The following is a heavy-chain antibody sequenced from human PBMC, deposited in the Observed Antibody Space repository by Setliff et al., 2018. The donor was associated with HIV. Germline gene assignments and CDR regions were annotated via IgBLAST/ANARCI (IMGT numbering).Heavy chain of an antibody. CDR3: TTGTRLVD. CDR1: GFIVGDYD. Sequence: GGSLRLSCTASGFIVGDYDMSWVRQAPGKGLEWVGFVRRKTSGGTIDYAAPVKGRFTISRDDSKNTLYLQMNSLKTEDTAVYYCTTGTRLVDWGQGALVTVSS. V-gene: IGHV3-49*04. D-gene: IGHD2-21*01. CDR2: VRRKTSGGTI. J-gene: IGHJ4*02.